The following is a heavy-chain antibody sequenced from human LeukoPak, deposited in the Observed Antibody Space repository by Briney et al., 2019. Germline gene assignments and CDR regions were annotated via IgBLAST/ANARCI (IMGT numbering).Heavy chain of an antibody. J-gene: IGHJ4*02. D-gene: IGHD1-26*01. V-gene: IGHV3-74*01. CDR3: ATTGSGSYYDY. Sequence: GGSLRLSCAASGFTFSSYWMHWVRHAPGKGLVWVSRINSDGSSTSYADSVKGRFTISRDNAKNTLYLQMNSLRAEDTAVYYCATTGSGSYYDYWGQGTLVTVSS. CDR2: INSDGSST. CDR1: GFTFSSYW.